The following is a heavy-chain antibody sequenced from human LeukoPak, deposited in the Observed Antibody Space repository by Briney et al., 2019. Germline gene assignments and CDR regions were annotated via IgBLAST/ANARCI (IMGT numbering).Heavy chain of an antibody. CDR2: IYYSGST. J-gene: IGHJ4*02. V-gene: IGHV4-31*03. CDR3: ATSRSPGTYRVY. Sequence: SETLSLTCTVSGGSISSDDYYWSWIRQHPGKGLEWIGYIYYSGSTYYNPSLKSRVTISVDTSKNQFSLKLSSVTAADTAVYYCATSRSPGTYRVYWGQGTLVTVSS. D-gene: IGHD3-16*01. CDR1: GGSISSDDYY.